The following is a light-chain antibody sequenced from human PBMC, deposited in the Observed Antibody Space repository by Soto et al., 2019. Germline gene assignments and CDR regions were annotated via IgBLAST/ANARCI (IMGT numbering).Light chain of an antibody. CDR2: GTS. CDR1: QRLSTSY. CDR3: QPYGDSPRIT. J-gene: IGKJ5*01. Sequence: EIVLTQSPGTLSLSPGETATLSCRASQRLSTSYLAWYQQKPGQSPRLLMYGTSTRAAGIPDRFSGSGSGTAFPLTISRLEPEGVAVYYCQPYGDSPRITFGHGTRLEI. V-gene: IGKV3-20*01.